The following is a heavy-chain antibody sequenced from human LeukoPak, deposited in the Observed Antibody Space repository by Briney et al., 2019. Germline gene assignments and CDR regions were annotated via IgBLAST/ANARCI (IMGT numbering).Heavy chain of an antibody. J-gene: IGHJ2*01. CDR1: GGSISSYY. CDR3: ARFADSRTWYFDL. V-gene: IGHV4-59*01. Sequence: SETLSLTCTVSGGSISSYYWSWIRQPPGKGLEWIGYIYYSGSTNYNPSLKSRVTISVDTSKNQFPLKLDYVTAADSAVYYCARFADSRTWYFDLWGRGTLVTVSS. CDR2: IYYSGST. D-gene: IGHD3-22*01.